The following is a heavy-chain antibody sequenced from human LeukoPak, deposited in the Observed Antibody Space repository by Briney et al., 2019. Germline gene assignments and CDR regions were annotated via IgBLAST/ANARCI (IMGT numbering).Heavy chain of an antibody. V-gene: IGHV4-61*05. D-gene: IGHD2-2*01. CDR3: ARHARKRLTSNWDF. CDR1: GGSISSSSYY. J-gene: IGHJ4*02. CDR2: IHYSGST. Sequence: PSETLSLTCTVSGGSISSSSYYWGWIRQPPGKGLEWIGYIHYSGSTNYNPSLKSRVIISLDTSKNQFSLRLSSVTAADTAVYYCARHARKRLTSNWDFWGQGTLVTVSS.